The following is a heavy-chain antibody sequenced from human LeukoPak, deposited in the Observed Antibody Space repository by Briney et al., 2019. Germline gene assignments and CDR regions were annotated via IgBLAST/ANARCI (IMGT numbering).Heavy chain of an antibody. Sequence: ASVKVSCNVSGYSLTVLSMHWVRQAPGNGLDWMGGFDPEDGRPVYAQKFQGRVTMTEDTSTETAYMELSSLRSEDTAVYFCAAGYSSGWFAEYFHSWGQGTLVTVSS. CDR2: FDPEDGRP. D-gene: IGHD6-19*01. CDR3: AAGYSSGWFAEYFHS. V-gene: IGHV1-24*01. CDR1: GYSLTVLS. J-gene: IGHJ1*01.